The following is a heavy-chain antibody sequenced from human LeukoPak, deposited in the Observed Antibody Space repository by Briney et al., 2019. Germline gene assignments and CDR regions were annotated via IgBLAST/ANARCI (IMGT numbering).Heavy chain of an antibody. CDR1: GFTFSTYS. CDR3: VVGHTQSKDYDFWSSYFDY. D-gene: IGHD3-3*01. J-gene: IGHJ4*02. V-gene: IGHV3-21*01. Sequence: VGSLRLSCAASGFTFSTYSMNWVRQAPGKGLEWVSCISSNSNYRNYANSVKGRFTISRDNAKNSLYLQMNSLRAEDTAVYYCVVGHTQSKDYDFWSSYFDYWGQGTLVTVPS. CDR2: ISSNSNYR.